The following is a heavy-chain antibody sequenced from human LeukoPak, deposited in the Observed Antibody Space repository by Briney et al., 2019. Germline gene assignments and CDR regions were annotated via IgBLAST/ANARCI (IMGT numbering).Heavy chain of an antibody. Sequence: SETLSLTCAVYGGSFSGYYWSWIRQPPGKGLEWIGEINHSGSTNYNPSLTSRVTISVDTSKNQFSLKLSSVTAADTAAYYCASPYGDYNGAFDIWGQGTMVTVSS. CDR1: GGSFSGYY. V-gene: IGHV4-34*01. J-gene: IGHJ3*02. D-gene: IGHD4-17*01. CDR2: INHSGST. CDR3: ASPYGDYNGAFDI.